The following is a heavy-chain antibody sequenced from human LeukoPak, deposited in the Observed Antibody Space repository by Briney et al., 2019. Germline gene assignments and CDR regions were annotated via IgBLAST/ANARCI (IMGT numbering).Heavy chain of an antibody. D-gene: IGHD6-13*01. CDR2: INPNSGGT. CDR1: GYTFTGYY. J-gene: IGHJ6*02. CDR3: ATSTGSDYSSSWYGYYNYYGMDV. Sequence: ASVKVSCKASGYTFTGYYMHWVRQAPGQGLEWMGWINPNSGGTNYAQKFQGRVTMTRDTSISTAYMELSRLRSDDTAVYYCATSTGSDYSSSWYGYYNYYGMDVWGQGTTVTVSS. V-gene: IGHV1-2*02.